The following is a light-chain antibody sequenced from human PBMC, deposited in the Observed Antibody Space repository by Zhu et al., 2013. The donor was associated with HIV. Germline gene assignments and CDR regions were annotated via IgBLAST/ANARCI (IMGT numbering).Light chain of an antibody. CDR2: GAS. CDR1: QSIRSSY. J-gene: IGKJ3*01. Sequence: EIVLTQSPGTLSLSPGERATLSCRASQSIRSSYLAWYQHKPGQAPRLLIYGASSRATGIADRFSGSGSGTDFTLTISRLETEDFAVYYCQHYGGSPPFTFGPGTK. CDR3: QHYGGSPPFT. V-gene: IGKV3-20*01.